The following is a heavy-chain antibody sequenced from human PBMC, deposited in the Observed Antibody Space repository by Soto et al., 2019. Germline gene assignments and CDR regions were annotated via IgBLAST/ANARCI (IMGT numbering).Heavy chain of an antibody. Sequence: GGSLRLSCAASGFTFSSYAMSWVRQAPGKGLEWVSAISGSGGTTYYADSVKGRFTIPRDNSKNTLYLQMNSLRAEDTAVYYCAKGLVALWNYAYGMDVWGQGTTVTVSS. CDR2: ISGSGGTT. CDR3: AKGLVALWNYAYGMDV. CDR1: GFTFSSYA. J-gene: IGHJ6*02. V-gene: IGHV3-23*01. D-gene: IGHD1-7*01.